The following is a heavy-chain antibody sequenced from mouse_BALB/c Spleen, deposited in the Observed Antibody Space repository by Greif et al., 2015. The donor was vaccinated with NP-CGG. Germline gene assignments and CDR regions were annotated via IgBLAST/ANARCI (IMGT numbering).Heavy chain of an antibody. V-gene: IGHV5-17*02. J-gene: IGHJ2*01. D-gene: IGHD2-4*01. CDR1: GFTFSSFG. Sequence: EVKLMESGGGLVQPGGSWKLSCAASGFTFSSFGMHWVRQAPEKGLEWVAYISSGSSTIYYADTVKGRFTISRDNPKNTLSLQMTSLRSEDTAMYYCARSGYDFFFDYWGQGTTLTVSS. CDR2: ISSGSSTI. CDR3: ARSGYDFFFDY.